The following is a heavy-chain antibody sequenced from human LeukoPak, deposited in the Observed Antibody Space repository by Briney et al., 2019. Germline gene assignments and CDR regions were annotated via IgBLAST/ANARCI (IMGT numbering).Heavy chain of an antibody. V-gene: IGHV4-4*07. Sequence: KPSETLSLTCTVSGGSISSYYWSWIRQPAAKGLEWIGRIYTSGSTNYNPSLKSRVTMSVDTSKNQFSLKLSSVTAADTAVYYCASYNWNYVAFDIWGQGTMVTVSS. D-gene: IGHD1-7*01. J-gene: IGHJ3*02. CDR2: IYTSGST. CDR3: ASYNWNYVAFDI. CDR1: GGSISSYY.